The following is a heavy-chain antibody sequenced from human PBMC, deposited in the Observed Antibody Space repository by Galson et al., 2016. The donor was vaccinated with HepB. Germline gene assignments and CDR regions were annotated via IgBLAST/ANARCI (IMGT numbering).Heavy chain of an antibody. CDR3: VRHVTTVSPVD. V-gene: IGHV4-39*01. D-gene: IGHD1-14*01. CDR2: NYDSGRT. J-gene: IGHJ4*02. Sequence: SETLSLTCSVSGGSISSSSYYWGWIRQPPGKGLEWIGSNYDSGRTYYNPSLKSRVPISVDTSKNQFSLKLSSVTAADAAVYYCVRHVTTVSPVDWGQGTLVTVSS. CDR1: GGSISSSSYY.